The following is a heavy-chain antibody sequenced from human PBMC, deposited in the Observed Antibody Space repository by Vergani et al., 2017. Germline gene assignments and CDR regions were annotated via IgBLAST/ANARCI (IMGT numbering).Heavy chain of an antibody. J-gene: IGHJ4*02. Sequence: QVQLVQSGAEVKKPGASVKVSCEASGYTFTTHAIHWVRQAPGQGLEWMGRIIPTSDITTYAQNFQGRVTMTRDTSTSTVYMGLRSLRSVDTAVYFCIRRGQVNTGLAPWGYGGQETLVTVSP. D-gene: IGHD3-16*01. V-gene: IGHV1-46*03. CDR3: IRRGQVNTGLAPWGY. CDR2: IIPTSDIT. CDR1: GYTFTTHA.